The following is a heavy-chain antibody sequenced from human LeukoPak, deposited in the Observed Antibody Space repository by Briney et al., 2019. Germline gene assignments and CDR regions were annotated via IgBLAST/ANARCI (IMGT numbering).Heavy chain of an antibody. V-gene: IGHV3-23*01. J-gene: IGHJ3*02. Sequence: GGSLRLSCAASGFTVSSNYMSWVRQAPGKGLEWVSAISGSGGSTYYADSVKGRFTISRDNSKNTLYLQMNSLRAEDTAVYYCAKGREPPPHVAFDIWGQGTMVTVSS. CDR2: ISGSGGST. CDR3: AKGREPPPHVAFDI. CDR1: GFTVSSNY. D-gene: IGHD1-14*01.